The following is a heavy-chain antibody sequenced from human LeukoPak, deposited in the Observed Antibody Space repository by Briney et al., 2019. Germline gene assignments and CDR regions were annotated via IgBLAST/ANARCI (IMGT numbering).Heavy chain of an antibody. CDR3: ARGRGIGCSSTSCYNAGAFDI. Sequence: ASVKVSCKASGYTFTNFGVSWVRQVPGQGLEWMGWISGYNGNTNYGQKVRGRVTMTTDTSTTTAYMELRSLRSDDTAVYYCARGRGIGCSSTSCYNAGAFDIWGQGTMVTVSS. CDR1: GYTFTNFG. J-gene: IGHJ3*02. CDR2: ISGYNGNT. V-gene: IGHV1-18*01. D-gene: IGHD2-2*02.